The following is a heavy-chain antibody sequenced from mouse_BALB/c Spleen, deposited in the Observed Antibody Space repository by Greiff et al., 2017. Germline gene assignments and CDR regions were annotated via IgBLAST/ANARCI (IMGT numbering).Heavy chain of an antibody. J-gene: IGHJ4*01. CDR2: ISYSGST. D-gene: IGHD2-4*01. CDR3: ARCGMITTLYAMDY. CDR1: GYSITSDYA. Sequence: VQLQQSGPGLVKPSQSLSLTCTVTGYSITSDYAWNWIRQFPGNKLEWMGYISYSGSTSYNPSLKSRISITRDTSKNQFFLQLNSVTTEDTATYYCARCGMITTLYAMDYWGQGTSVTVSS. V-gene: IGHV3-2*02.